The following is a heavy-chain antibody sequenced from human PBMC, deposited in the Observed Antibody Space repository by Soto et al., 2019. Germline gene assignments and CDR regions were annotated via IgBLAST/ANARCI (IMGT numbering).Heavy chain of an antibody. V-gene: IGHV3-48*03. D-gene: IGHD1-26*01. CDR1: GFTFSSYE. CDR3: ARGGSYWDY. Sequence: EVQLVESGGGLVQPGGSLRLSCAASGFTFSSYEMNWVRQAPGKGLEWVSYITGSGNTIYYADSVKGRFTISRDNAKNSMYLQMNSLRAEDTAVDYCARGGSYWDYWGQGTLVTVAA. CDR2: ITGSGNTI. J-gene: IGHJ4*02.